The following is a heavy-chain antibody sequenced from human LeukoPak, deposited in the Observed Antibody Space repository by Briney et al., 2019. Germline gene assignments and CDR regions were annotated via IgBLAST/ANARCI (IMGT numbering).Heavy chain of an antibody. J-gene: IGHJ4*02. D-gene: IGHD5/OR15-5a*01. CDR1: GFTFSSYS. Sequence: PGGSLRLSCAASGFTFSSYSMNWVRQATGKGLEWVSYISSSSSTVYYADSVKGRFTISRDNAKNSLYLQMNSLRAEDTAVYYCARERSVSLRGLSWGQGTLVTVSS. CDR2: ISSSSSTV. CDR3: ARERSVSLRGLS. V-gene: IGHV3-48*01.